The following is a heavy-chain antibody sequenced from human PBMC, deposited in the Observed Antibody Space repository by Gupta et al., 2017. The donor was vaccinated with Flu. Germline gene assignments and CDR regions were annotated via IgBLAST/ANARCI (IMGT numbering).Heavy chain of an antibody. Sequence: GYYVHWVRQAPGQGLEWLGRINTNSGGTSYVRKFQDRVTMTRDTSTKTAYMELSSLTSDDTATYYCARGPLDVARNWYFDLWGRGTQVTVSS. D-gene: IGHD1-1*01. J-gene: IGHJ2*01. CDR1: GYY. V-gene: IGHV1-2*06. CDR3: ARGPLDVARNWYFDL. CDR2: INTNSGGT.